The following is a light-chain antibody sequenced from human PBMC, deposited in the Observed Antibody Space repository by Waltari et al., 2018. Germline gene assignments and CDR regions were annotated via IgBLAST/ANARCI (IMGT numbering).Light chain of an antibody. CDR1: QGISSY. CDR3: QQLISYPLA. V-gene: IGKV1-9*01. Sequence: IQLTQSPSSLSASVGDRVTITCRASQGISSYLAWYQQKPGKAPKLLIYGASTLQSGVPSRFSGSVSVPDFTLTISSLQPEDIATYYCQQLISYPLAFGPGTKVDIK. J-gene: IGKJ3*01. CDR2: GAS.